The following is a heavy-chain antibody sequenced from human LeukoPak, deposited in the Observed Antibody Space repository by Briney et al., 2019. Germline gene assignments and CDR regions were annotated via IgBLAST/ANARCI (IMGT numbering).Heavy chain of an antibody. CDR2: IYHSGST. V-gene: IGHV4-4*03. D-gene: IGHD3-22*01. Sequence: PPETLSLTCAVSGGSISSSNWWSWVRQPPGKGLEWIGEIYHSGSTNYNPSLKSRVTISVDKSKNQFSLKLSSVTAADTAVYYCASLGTYYYDSSGYYSDYWGQGTLVTVSS. CDR3: ASLGTYYYDSSGYYSDY. CDR1: GGSISSSNW. J-gene: IGHJ4*02.